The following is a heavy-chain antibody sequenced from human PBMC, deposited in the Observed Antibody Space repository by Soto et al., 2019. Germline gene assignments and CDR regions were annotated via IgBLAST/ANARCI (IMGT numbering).Heavy chain of an antibody. D-gene: IGHD2-15*01. Sequence: QVQLQESGPGLVKPSQTLSLTCTVSGGSISSGGHYWSLIRQHPGKGLEWIGYIYYSGSTYYNPSLKSRVTISVDTSKTQFSLKLSSVTAADTAVYYCARDQGGYCDYWGQGTLVTVST. CDR2: IYYSGST. J-gene: IGHJ4*02. V-gene: IGHV4-31*03. CDR3: ARDQGGYCDY. CDR1: GGSISSGGHY.